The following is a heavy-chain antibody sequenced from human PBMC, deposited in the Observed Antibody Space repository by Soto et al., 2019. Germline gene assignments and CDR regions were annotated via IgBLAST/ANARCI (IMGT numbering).Heavy chain of an antibody. CDR2: INPSGGST. CDR1: GYSFTTYY. CDR3: ARNDKSGLDY. J-gene: IGHJ4*02. Sequence: ASVKVSCKASGYSFTTYYIHWVRQAPGQGLEWMGMINPSGGSTSYAQKFQGRVSMTRDTSTSTVYMELSSLRSEDTAVYYCARNDKSGLDYWGQGTRVTVSS. D-gene: IGHD1-1*01. V-gene: IGHV1-46*01.